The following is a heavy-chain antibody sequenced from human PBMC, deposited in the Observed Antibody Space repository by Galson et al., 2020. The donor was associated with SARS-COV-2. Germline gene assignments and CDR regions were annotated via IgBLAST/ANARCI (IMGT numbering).Heavy chain of an antibody. V-gene: IGHV3-21*01. CDR1: GFIFRAYY. Sequence: PGGSLRLSCTASGFIFRAYYMSWVRQAPGKGLEWVSSISRSSSYKYYADSVKGRLTVSRDNAKRSLFLQLNSLRVEDTAVYYCARDMHCPGGVCRFYGLDVWGQGATVTVSS. CDR2: ISRSSSYK. CDR3: ARDMHCPGGVCRFYGLDV. J-gene: IGHJ6*02. D-gene: IGHD2-8*02.